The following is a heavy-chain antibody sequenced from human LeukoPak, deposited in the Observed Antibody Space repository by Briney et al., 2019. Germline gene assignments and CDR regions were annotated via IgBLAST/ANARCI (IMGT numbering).Heavy chain of an antibody. CDR1: GSPISHYH. Sequence: SETLSLTCTVSGSPISHYHWSWFRQPAGKGLEVIGRLFPSGTLNYSPSLKRRLTMSVDTAKNQVSLELRSVTAADTAVYYCATNIEVAYYNYAMNVWGQGTTVTVSS. D-gene: IGHD6-19*01. V-gene: IGHV4-4*07. J-gene: IGHJ6*02. CDR2: LFPSGTL. CDR3: ATNIEVAYYNYAMNV.